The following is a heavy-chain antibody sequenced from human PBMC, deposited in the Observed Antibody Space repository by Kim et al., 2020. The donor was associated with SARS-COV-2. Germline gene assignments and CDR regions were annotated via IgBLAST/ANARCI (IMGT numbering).Heavy chain of an antibody. CDR1: GDSVSSNSAA. J-gene: IGHJ6*02. CDR2: TYYRSKWYN. V-gene: IGHV6-1*01. CDR3: ARDPVAGPASDHVGMDV. Sequence: SQTLSLTCAISGDSVSSNSAAWNWIRQSPSRGLEWLGRTYYRSKWYNDYAVSVKSRITINPDTSKNQFSLQLNSVTPEDTAVYYCARDPVAGPASDHVGMDVWGQGTTVTVSS. D-gene: IGHD6-19*01.